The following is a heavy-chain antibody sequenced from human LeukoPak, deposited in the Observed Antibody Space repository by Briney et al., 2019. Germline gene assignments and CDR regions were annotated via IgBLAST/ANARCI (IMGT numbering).Heavy chain of an antibody. CDR2: ISSSSSYI. CDR3: ARCLGATRCAFDI. J-gene: IGHJ3*02. CDR1: GFTFSSYS. D-gene: IGHD1-26*01. V-gene: IGHV3-21*01. Sequence: GGSLRLSCAASGFTFSSYSMNWVRQAPGKGLEWVSSISSSSSYIYYADSVKGRFTISRDNAKNSLYLQMSSLRAEDTAVYYCARCLGATRCAFDIWGQGTMVTVSS.